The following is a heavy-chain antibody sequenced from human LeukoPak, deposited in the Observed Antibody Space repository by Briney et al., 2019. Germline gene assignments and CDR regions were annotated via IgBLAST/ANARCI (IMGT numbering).Heavy chain of an antibody. J-gene: IGHJ4*02. CDR2: INYDGSNK. D-gene: IGHD2-8*02. CDR3: ARALSTGGRTDY. Sequence: PGRSLRLSCAASGFMFSTYGMHWVRQAPGKGLEWVAVINYDGSNKYYADSVKGRFTISRDSSKNTLYLQMNSLRVDDTAVYYCARALSTGGRTDYWGQGTLVTVSS. V-gene: IGHV3-33*01. CDR1: GFMFSTYG.